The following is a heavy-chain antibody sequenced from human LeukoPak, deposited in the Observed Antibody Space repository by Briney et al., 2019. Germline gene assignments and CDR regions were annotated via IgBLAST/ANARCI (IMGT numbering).Heavy chain of an antibody. D-gene: IGHD3-3*01. CDR3: ARRTLWVFGVPRGWFDP. Sequence: PSETLSLTCAVYGGSFSGYYWSWIRQPPGKGLEWIGDINHSGSTNYNPSLKSRVTISVDTSKNQFSLKLSSVTAADTAVYYCARRTLWVFGVPRGWFDPWGQGTLVTVSS. CDR2: INHSGST. J-gene: IGHJ5*02. CDR1: GGSFSGYY. V-gene: IGHV4-34*01.